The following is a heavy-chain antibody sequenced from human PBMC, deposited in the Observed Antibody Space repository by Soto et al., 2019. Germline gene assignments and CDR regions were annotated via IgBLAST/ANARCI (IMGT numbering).Heavy chain of an antibody. V-gene: IGHV3-30*18. Sequence: GGSLRLSCAASGFTFSSYGMHWGRQAPGKGLEWVAVISYDGSNKYYADSVKGRFTISRDNSKNTLYLQMNSLRAEDTAVYYCAKEAGMTQKNYYYYYGMDVWGQGTTVTVSS. CDR1: GFTFSSYG. CDR3: AKEAGMTQKNYYYYYGMDV. CDR2: ISYDGSNK. J-gene: IGHJ6*02. D-gene: IGHD6-13*01.